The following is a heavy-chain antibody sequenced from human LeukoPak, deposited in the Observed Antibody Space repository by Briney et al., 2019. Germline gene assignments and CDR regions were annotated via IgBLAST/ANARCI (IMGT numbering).Heavy chain of an antibody. CDR3: AKGGGIAARAAFDI. D-gene: IGHD6-6*01. J-gene: IGHJ3*02. V-gene: IGHV3-33*06. CDR1: GFTFSSYG. CDR2: IWYDGSNK. Sequence: GRSLRLSCAASGFTFSSYGMHWVRQAPGKGLEWVAVIWYDGSNKYYADSVKGRFTISRDNSKNTLYLQMNSLRAEDTAAYYCAKGGGIAARAAFDIWGQGTMVTVSS.